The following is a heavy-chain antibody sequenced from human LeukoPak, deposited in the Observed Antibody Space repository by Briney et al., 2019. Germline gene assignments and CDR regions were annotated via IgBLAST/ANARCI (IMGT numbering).Heavy chain of an antibody. J-gene: IGHJ4*02. CDR2: IIPILGIA. Sequence: SVKVSCKASEGTFSSYTISWVRQAPGQGLEWMGRIIPILGIANYAQKFQGRVTITADKSTSTAYMELSSLRSEDTAVYYCARSRYDSSGYYYYWGQGTLVTVSS. D-gene: IGHD3-22*01. CDR1: EGTFSSYT. V-gene: IGHV1-69*02. CDR3: ARSRYDSSGYYYY.